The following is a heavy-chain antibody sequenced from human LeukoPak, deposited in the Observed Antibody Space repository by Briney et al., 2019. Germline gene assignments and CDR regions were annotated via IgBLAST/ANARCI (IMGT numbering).Heavy chain of an antibody. CDR3: ARGGYDFWSGYYPFDY. CDR1: GFTFSSYA. J-gene: IGHJ4*02. D-gene: IGHD3-3*01. Sequence: PGGSLRLSCAASGFTFSSYAMHWVRQAPGKELEWVAVISYDGSNEYYADSVKGRFTISRDNSKNTLYLQMNSLRAEDTAVYYCARGGYDFWSGYYPFDYWGQGTLVTVSS. V-gene: IGHV3-30-3*01. CDR2: ISYDGSNE.